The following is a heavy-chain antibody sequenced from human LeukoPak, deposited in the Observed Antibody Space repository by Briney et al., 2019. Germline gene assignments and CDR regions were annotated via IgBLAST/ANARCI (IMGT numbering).Heavy chain of an antibody. CDR1: GFTFSSYW. V-gene: IGHV3-7*03. J-gene: IGHJ4*02. D-gene: IGHD1-26*01. CDR3: AKGSGWELLSGYFDY. CDR2: IKQDGSEK. Sequence: GGSLRLSCAASGFTFSSYWMSWVRQAPGKGLEWVANIKQDGSEKYYVDSVKGRFTISRDNSKDTLYLQMNSLRAEDTAVYYCAKGSGWELLSGYFDYWGQGTLVTVSS.